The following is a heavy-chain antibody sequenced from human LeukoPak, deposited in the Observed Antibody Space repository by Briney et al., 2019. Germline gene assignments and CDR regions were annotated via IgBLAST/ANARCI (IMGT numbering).Heavy chain of an antibody. J-gene: IGHJ4*02. V-gene: IGHV3-21*01. CDR1: GFTFSSYS. CDR2: ISSSSSYI. Sequence: GGSLRLSCAASGFTFSSYSMNWVRQAPGKGLEWVSSISSSSSYIYYADSLKGRFTISRDNAKNSLYLQMNSLRAEDTAVYYCARGSSYGYITDYWGQGTLVTVSS. D-gene: IGHD5-18*01. CDR3: ARGSSYGYITDY.